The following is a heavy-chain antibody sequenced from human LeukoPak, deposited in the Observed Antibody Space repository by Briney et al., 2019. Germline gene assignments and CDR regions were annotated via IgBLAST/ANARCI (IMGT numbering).Heavy chain of an antibody. CDR2: ISGSGDST. CDR1: GFTFSSYA. V-gene: IGHV3-23*01. D-gene: IGHD2-15*01. J-gene: IGHJ4*02. CDR3: ARGGRYCSGGSCYYYFDY. Sequence: HSGGSLRLSCAASGFTFSSYAMSWVRQAPGKGLEWVSAISGSGDSTYYGDSVKGRFTISRDNSKNTLYLQMNSLRAEDTAVYYCARGGRYCSGGSCYYYFDYWGQGTLVTVSS.